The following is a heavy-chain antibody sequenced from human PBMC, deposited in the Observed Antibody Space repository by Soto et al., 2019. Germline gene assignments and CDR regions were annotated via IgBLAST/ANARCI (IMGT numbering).Heavy chain of an antibody. CDR2: INDVGSDD. V-gene: IGHV3-7*05. Sequence: EVQLVESGGGLVQPGGSLRLSCVASGFTFRNYWMSWVRQAPGKGLECVANINDVGSDDYFVDSVEGRFTVSRDNTKNSLYLQLNSLRAEDTAVYYCARASGAGTVDYWGQGTLVTVSS. CDR3: ARASGAGTVDY. D-gene: IGHD1-26*01. CDR1: GFTFRNYW. J-gene: IGHJ4*02.